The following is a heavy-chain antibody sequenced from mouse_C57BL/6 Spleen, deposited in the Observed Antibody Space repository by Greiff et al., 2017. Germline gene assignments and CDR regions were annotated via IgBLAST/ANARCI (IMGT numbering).Heavy chain of an antibody. CDR1: GYAFSSSW. V-gene: IGHV1-82*01. CDR3: ARDGCNYFSWFAY. Sequence: QVQLQQSGPELVKPGASVKISCKASGYAFSSSWMNWVKQRPGKGLEWIGRIYPGDGDTNYNGKFKGKATLTADKSSSTAYMQLSSLTSEDSAVYFCARDGCNYFSWFAYWGQGTLVTVSA. D-gene: IGHD1-1*02. CDR2: IYPGDGDT. J-gene: IGHJ3*01.